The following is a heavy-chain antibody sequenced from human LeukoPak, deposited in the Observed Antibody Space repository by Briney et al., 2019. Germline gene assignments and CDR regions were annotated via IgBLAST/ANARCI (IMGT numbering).Heavy chain of an antibody. J-gene: IGHJ5*02. D-gene: IGHD6-6*01. Sequence: ESLKISCKASGYTFTTYWIGWVRQMPGKGLEWMGIISPDDSDTRYTPSFQGQVTISADKSVNTAYLQWTSLTASDTAMYYCARTAHEYQVPWGFDPWGQGTLVTVS. V-gene: IGHV5-51*01. CDR1: GYTFTTYW. CDR3: ARTAHEYQVPWGFDP. CDR2: ISPDDSDT.